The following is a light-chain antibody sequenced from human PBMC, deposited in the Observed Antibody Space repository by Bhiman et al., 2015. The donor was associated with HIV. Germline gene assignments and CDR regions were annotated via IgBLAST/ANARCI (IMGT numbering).Light chain of an antibody. Sequence: QSVLTQPPSVSAAPGQKVTISCSGSSSNIGNNYVSWYQQLPGTAPKLLIYENNKRPSGIPDRFSASKSGTSATLGITGLQTGDEADYHCSSYAGDNKLIFGGGTKLTVL. CDR2: ENN. J-gene: IGLJ2*01. V-gene: IGLV1-51*02. CDR1: SSNIGNNY. CDR3: SSYAGDNKLI.